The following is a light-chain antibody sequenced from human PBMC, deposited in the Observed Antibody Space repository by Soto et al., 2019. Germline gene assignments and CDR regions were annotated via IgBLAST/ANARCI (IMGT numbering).Light chain of an antibody. J-gene: IGKJ1*01. Sequence: EIVLTQSPGTLSLSPGERATLSCRASQILDRNYLAWYQQKPGQAPKIIIFGASGRATGIPDRFSGSGSGTDFTLTISRLEPDDFEVYYCQHYGSLSWTFGQGTKVDI. CDR1: QILDRNY. V-gene: IGKV3-20*01. CDR3: QHYGSLSWT. CDR2: GAS.